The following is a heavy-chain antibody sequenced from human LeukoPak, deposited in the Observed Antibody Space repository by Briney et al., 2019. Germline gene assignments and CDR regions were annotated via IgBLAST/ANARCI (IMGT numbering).Heavy chain of an antibody. CDR3: ARVNNYYDSSGYLYYFDY. J-gene: IGHJ4*02. V-gene: IGHV1-2*02. Sequence: APVKVSCKASAYTFTGYFMHWVRQAPGQGLEWMGWINPNSGGTNYAQNFQGRVTMTRDTSISTAYMELSRLRSDDTAVYYCARVNNYYDSSGYLYYFDYWGQGTLVTVSS. D-gene: IGHD3-22*01. CDR1: AYTFTGYF. CDR2: INPNSGGT.